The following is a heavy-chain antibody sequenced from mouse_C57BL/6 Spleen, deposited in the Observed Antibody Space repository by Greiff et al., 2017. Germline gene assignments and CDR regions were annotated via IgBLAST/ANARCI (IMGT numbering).Heavy chain of an antibody. J-gene: IGHJ3*01. CDR2: INPSSGYT. D-gene: IGHD2-4*01. CDR1: GYTFTSYT. Sequence: QVQLQQSGAELARPGASVQMSCKASGYTFTSYTLHWVKQRPGQGLEWIGYINPSSGYTKYNQKFKDKATLTADKSSSTAYMQLSSLTSEDSAVYYCARSRGDYDVGFAYWGQGTLVTVSA. V-gene: IGHV1-4*01. CDR3: ARSRGDYDVGFAY.